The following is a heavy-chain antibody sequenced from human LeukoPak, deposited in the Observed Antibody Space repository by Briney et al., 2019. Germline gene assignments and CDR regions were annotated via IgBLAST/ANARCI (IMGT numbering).Heavy chain of an antibody. Sequence: PSETLSLTCAVYGGSFSGYYWSWIRQPPGKGLEWIGEINHSGSTNYNPSLKSRVTISVDTSKNQFSLKQSSVTAADTAVYYCASMGYFDWSSPFDYWGQGTLVTVSS. CDR2: INHSGST. CDR1: GGSFSGYY. J-gene: IGHJ4*02. V-gene: IGHV4-34*01. D-gene: IGHD3-9*01. CDR3: ASMGYFDWSSPFDY.